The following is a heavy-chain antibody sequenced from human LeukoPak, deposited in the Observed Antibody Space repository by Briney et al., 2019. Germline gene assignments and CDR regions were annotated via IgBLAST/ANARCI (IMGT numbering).Heavy chain of an antibody. D-gene: IGHD6-13*01. V-gene: IGHV1-18*01. CDR1: GYTFTSYG. J-gene: IGHJ5*02. CDR2: ISAYNGNT. CDR3: ARDSWEQLSGSWFDP. Sequence: ASVKVSCKASGYTFTSYGISWVRQAPGQGLEWMGWISAYNGNTNYAQKLQGRVTMTTDTSTSTAYMELRSLRSDDTAVYYCARDSWEQLSGSWFDPGGQGTLVTVSS.